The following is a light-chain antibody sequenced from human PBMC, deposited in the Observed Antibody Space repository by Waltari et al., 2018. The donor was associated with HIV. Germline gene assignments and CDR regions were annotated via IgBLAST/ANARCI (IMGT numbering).Light chain of an antibody. J-gene: IGKJ2*01. CDR1: QSVFYSSNNKNY. CDR2: WAS. Sequence: DIVMTQSPDSLAVPLGETATINCKSSQSVFYSSNNKNYLAWYQQKPGQPPKLLLYWASTRESGVPDRFSGSGSGTDFTLTISRLQAEDVAVFYCQQYYSSPPYTFGQGTKLEIK. CDR3: QQYYSSPPYT. V-gene: IGKV4-1*01.